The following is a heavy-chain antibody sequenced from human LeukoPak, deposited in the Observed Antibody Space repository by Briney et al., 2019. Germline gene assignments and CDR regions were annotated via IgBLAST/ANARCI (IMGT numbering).Heavy chain of an antibody. J-gene: IGHJ4*02. V-gene: IGHV1-18*01. CDR3: ARGISETTVIPIDY. CDR2: ISSNNGNT. D-gene: IGHD4-11*01. CDR1: GYTFTTYG. Sequence: GASVKVSCKASGYTFTTYGINWVRQAPGQWLEWMGWISSNNGNTHYAQNLQGRVTLTTDISTTTAYMELRSLTSDDTAVYYCARGISETTVIPIDYWGPGTLVTVSS.